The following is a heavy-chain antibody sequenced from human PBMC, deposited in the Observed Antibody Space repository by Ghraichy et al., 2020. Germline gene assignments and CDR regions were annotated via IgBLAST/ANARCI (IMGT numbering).Heavy chain of an antibody. Sequence: GGSLRLSCAASGFTFSSYAMSWVRQAPGKGLEWVSAISGSGGSTYYADSVKGRFTISRDNSKNTLYLQMNSLRAEDTAVYYCAKDLSWLGYYYYGMDVWGQGTTVTVSS. V-gene: IGHV3-23*01. CDR2: ISGSGGST. D-gene: IGHD5-12*01. CDR1: GFTFSSYA. CDR3: AKDLSWLGYYYYGMDV. J-gene: IGHJ6*02.